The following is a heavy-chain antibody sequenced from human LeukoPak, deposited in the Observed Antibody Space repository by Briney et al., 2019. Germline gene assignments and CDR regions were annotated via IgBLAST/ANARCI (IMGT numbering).Heavy chain of an antibody. CDR3: TKDVAHSSGWQRDY. D-gene: IGHD6-19*01. J-gene: IGHJ4*02. CDR1: GFTFSSYG. Sequence: AETLSLTCAAYGFTFSSYGMHWIRQAPGKGLEWVAVISYDGSNKYYAYPVKDRFTISRDNSKNTLYLQMNSLRAEDTAVYYCTKDVAHSSGWQRDYWGQGTLVTVSA. V-gene: IGHV3-30*18. CDR2: ISYDGSNK.